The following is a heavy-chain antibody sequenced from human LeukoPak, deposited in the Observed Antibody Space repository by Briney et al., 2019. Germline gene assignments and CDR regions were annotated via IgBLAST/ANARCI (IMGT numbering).Heavy chain of an antibody. CDR2: INPNGGGT. D-gene: IGHD3-3*01. CDR3: ARSGWAYYDFWSGYYNNWFDP. V-gene: IGHV1-2*06. J-gene: IGHJ5*02. CDR1: GYTFTGYY. Sequence: ASVTVSCTASGYTFTGYYMHWVRQAPGQGLEWMGRINPNGGGTNYAQKFQGRVTMTRDTSISTAYMELSRLRSDDTAVYCCARSGWAYYDFWSGYYNNWFDPWGQGTLVTVSS.